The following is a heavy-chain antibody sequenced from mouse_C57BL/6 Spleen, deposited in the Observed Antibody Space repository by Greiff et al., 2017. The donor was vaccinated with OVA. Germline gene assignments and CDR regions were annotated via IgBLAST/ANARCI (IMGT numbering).Heavy chain of an antibody. V-gene: IGHV5-4*01. CDR2: ISDGGSYT. CDR1: GFTFSSYA. CDR3: ARCEGDWYFDV. J-gene: IGHJ1*03. Sequence: EVQLVESGGGLVKPGGSLKLSCAASGFTFSSYAMSWVRQTPEKRLEWVATISDGGSYTYYPDNVKGRFTISRDNAKNNLYLQMSHLKSEDTAMYYCARCEGDWYFDVWGTGTTVTVSS.